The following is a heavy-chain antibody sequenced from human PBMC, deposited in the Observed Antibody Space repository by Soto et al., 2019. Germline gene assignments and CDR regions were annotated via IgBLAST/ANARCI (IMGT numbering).Heavy chain of an antibody. V-gene: IGHV3-48*01. CDR2: IRRHTSIK. J-gene: IGHJ4*02. CDR1: GLTLSTSS. Sequence: EVQLVESGGMLVQPGGSLRLSCAAFGLTLSTSSMNWVRQAPGRGLEWMSYIRRHTSIKAYADSVKGRFTISRDSAKNSMYKQTDSLRVEDPAVYDWAKVAYGGYYTVERWGQVTLVTVSS. CDR3: AKVAYGGYYTVER. D-gene: IGHD3-22*01.